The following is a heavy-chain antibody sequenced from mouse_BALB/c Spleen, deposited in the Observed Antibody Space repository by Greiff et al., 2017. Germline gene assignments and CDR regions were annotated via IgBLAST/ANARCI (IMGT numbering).Heavy chain of an antibody. CDR2: IDPANGNT. V-gene: IGHV14-3*02. CDR1: GFNIKDSY. J-gene: IGHJ4*01. Sequence: EVQLQQSGAELVKPGASVKLSCTASGFNIKDSYMHWVKQRPEQGLEWIGRIDPANGNTKYDPKFQGKATITADTSSNTAYLQLSSLTSEDTAVYYCAPYYYGSSYDYAMDYWGQGTSVTVSS. CDR3: APYYYGSSYDYAMDY. D-gene: IGHD1-1*01.